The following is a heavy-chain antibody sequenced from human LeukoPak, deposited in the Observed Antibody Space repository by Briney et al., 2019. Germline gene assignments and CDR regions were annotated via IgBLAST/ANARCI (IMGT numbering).Heavy chain of an antibody. CDR2: IRYDGSIK. D-gene: IGHD3-10*01. CDR3: AKDLGAGGYFDY. Sequence: PGGSLRLSCAASGFTFSSFGMHWVRQAPGKGLEWVAFIRYDGSIKYYVDPVKGRFTISRDNSKNTLYLQMNSLRAEDTAVYYCAKDLGAGGYFDYWGQGTLVTVSS. CDR1: GFTFSSFG. J-gene: IGHJ4*02. V-gene: IGHV3-30*02.